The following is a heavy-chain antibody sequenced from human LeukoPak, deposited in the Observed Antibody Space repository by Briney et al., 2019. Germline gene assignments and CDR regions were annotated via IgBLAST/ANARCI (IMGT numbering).Heavy chain of an antibody. CDR3: ARDRFSSGYYSHRFGYNWFDP. CDR1: GGSISSGGYY. V-gene: IGHV4-31*03. D-gene: IGHD3-3*01. CDR2: IYYSGST. Sequence: SQTLSLTCTVSGGSISSGGYYWSWIRQHPGKGLEWIGYIYYSGSTYYNPSLKSRVTISVDTSKNQFSLKLSSVTAADTAVYYCARDRFSSGYYSHRFGYNWFDPWGQGTLVTVSS. J-gene: IGHJ5*02.